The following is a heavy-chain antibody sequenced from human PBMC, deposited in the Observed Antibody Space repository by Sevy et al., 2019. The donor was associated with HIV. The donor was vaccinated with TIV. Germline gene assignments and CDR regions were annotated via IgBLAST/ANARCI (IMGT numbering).Heavy chain of an antibody. CDR1: GFTFSSYW. D-gene: IGHD2-15*01. V-gene: IGHV3-74*01. CDR2: VNSDGSST. CDR3: VAANTWQDY. J-gene: IGHJ4*02. Sequence: GGSLRLSCAASGFTFSSYWMHWVRQAPGKGPVWVSGVNSDGSSTNYADSVKGRFTMSRDSAKNTLYLQMTSLRAEDTAGYFCVAANTWQDYWGQGTLVTVSS.